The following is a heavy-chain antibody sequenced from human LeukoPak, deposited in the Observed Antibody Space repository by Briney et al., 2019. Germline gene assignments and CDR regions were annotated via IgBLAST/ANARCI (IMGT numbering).Heavy chain of an antibody. V-gene: IGHV3-13*01. D-gene: IGHD3-10*01. CDR3: ARAGSMVRDDAFDI. CDR1: GFTFSSYD. J-gene: IGHJ3*02. Sequence: GGSLRLSCAASGFTFSSYDMHWVRQATGKGLEWVSAIGTAGDTYYPGSVKGRFTISRENAKNSLYLQMNSLRARDTAVYYCARAGSMVRDDAFDIWGQGTMVTVSS. CDR2: IGTAGDT.